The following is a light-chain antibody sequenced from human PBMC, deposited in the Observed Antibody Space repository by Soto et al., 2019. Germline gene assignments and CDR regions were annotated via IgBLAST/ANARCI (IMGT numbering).Light chain of an antibody. V-gene: IGKV1-9*01. CDR1: QGISSY. CDR3: QQVNVYPST. CDR2: DAS. Sequence: IQVTQSASSLSASVGDRVTITCRASQGISSYLGWYQQKPGKAPNLLIYDASTLHSGVPSRFSGGGSGTDFTLTISSLQPEYVATYYCQQVNVYPSTFGGGTKVDI. J-gene: IGKJ4*01.